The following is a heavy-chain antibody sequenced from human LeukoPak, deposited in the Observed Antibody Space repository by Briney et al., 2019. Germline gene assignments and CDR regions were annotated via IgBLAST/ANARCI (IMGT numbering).Heavy chain of an antibody. J-gene: IGHJ6*03. Sequence: GASVKVSCKASGYTFTGYYIHWVRQAPGQGLEWMGWINPHTGDTKFTQRFQGRVTMTRDTSISTVYMELSRLIFDDTAIYFCARDAVQTGSYLYYYMDVWGEGTTVTVSS. CDR1: GYTFTGYY. CDR3: ARDAVQTGSYLYYYMDV. V-gene: IGHV1-2*02. CDR2: INPHTGDT. D-gene: IGHD3-9*01.